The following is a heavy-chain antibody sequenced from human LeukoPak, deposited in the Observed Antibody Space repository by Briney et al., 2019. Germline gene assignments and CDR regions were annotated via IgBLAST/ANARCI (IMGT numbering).Heavy chain of an antibody. CDR2: INPNSGGT. CDR1: GYTFTGYY. CDR3: ARDSSELRFLEWLSTLYYSDY. V-gene: IGHV1-2*02. Sequence: ASVKVSCKASGYTFTGYYMHWVRQAPGQGLEWMGWINPNSGGTNYAQKFQGRVTMTRDTSISTAYMELSRLRSDDTAVYYCARDSSELRFLEWLSTLYYSDYWGQGTLVTVSS. J-gene: IGHJ4*02. D-gene: IGHD3-3*01.